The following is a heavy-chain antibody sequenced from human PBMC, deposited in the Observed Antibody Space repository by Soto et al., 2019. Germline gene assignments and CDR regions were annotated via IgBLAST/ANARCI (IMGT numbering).Heavy chain of an antibody. CDR3: ARTYYSDYDYFFDN. V-gene: IGHV5-51*01. D-gene: IGHD4-17*01. CDR2: IYPGDSET. J-gene: IGHJ4*02. CDR1: GYSFTTYW. Sequence: PGESLKISCXGSGYSFTTYWIGWVRQMPGKGLECMGIIYPGDSETRYSPSFQGQVTISADKSINTAYVQWSSLKASDSAMYYCARTYYSDYDYFFDNWGQGTLVTVSS.